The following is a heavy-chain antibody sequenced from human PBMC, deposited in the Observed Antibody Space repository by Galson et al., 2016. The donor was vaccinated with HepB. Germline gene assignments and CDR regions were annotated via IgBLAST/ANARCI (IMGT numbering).Heavy chain of an antibody. J-gene: IGHJ6*02. CDR1: GYTFTSYD. D-gene: IGHD2-21*01. CDR3: SRGAETYCFGTACLDKYGLDV. V-gene: IGHV1-8*01. Sequence: SVKVSCKASGYTFTSYDIKWVRQATGQGFEWMGWMNPNTGNTGYAQKFQGRVTMTRDTSTSTAFMELNSLTSEDTAIYYCSRGAETYCFGTACLDKYGLDVWGQGTTVIVSS. CDR2: MNPNTGNT.